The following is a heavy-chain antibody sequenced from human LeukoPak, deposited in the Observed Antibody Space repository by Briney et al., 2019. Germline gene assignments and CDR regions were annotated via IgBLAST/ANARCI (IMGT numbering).Heavy chain of an antibody. D-gene: IGHD2-15*01. V-gene: IGHV4-38-2*01. J-gene: IGHJ4*02. Sequence: PSETLSLTCVVSGYSISNDYYWGWIRQPPGKGLEWIGSVYHTGSPYYNPSLKSRVTISVDTSKNQLSLKLRSVTAADTAVYYCARGGTVVAVYFDFWGKGTLVTVSS. CDR2: VYHTGSP. CDR3: ARGGTVVAVYFDF. CDR1: GYSISNDYY.